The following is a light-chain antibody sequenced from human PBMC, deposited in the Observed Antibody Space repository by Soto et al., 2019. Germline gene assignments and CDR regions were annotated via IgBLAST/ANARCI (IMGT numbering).Light chain of an antibody. V-gene: IGKV3-20*01. CDR3: QQYGSSPRT. CDR1: QSVSSSY. Sequence: EIVLTQSPGTLSLSPGERATLSCRASQSVSSSYLAWYQQKPGQAPRLVIYGASSRPTGIPDRFSGSGSGTDFTLTISRLEPEDFAVYYCQQYGSSPRTFGQGTKLEIK. J-gene: IGKJ2*01. CDR2: GAS.